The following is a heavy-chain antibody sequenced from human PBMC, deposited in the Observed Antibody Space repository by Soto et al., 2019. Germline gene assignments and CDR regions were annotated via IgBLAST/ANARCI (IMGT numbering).Heavy chain of an antibody. CDR3: ARGDATKLVVTTYYGMEV. CDR2: IIPVFGTA. D-gene: IGHD4-17*01. J-gene: IGHJ6*02. CDR1: GGSLSNYG. V-gene: IGHV1-69*12. Sequence: QVQLVQSGAEVKKPGSSVKVSCKASGGSLSNYGISWVRQAPGQGLEWMGGIIPVFGTANYAQKFQGRVTITADESTSIVYMDVTSLRSEDTAVYYCARGDATKLVVTTYYGMEVWGQGTTVTVSS.